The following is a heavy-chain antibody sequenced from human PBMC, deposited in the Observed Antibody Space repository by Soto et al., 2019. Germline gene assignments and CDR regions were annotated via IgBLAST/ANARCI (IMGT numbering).Heavy chain of an antibody. CDR3: ARDPIAAAGRYYYYYGMDV. J-gene: IGHJ6*02. CDR2: ISYDGSNK. V-gene: IGHV3-30-3*01. CDR1: GFTFSSYA. D-gene: IGHD6-13*01. Sequence: PWGSLRLSCSASGFTFSSYAMHWVRQAPGKGLEWVAVISYDGSNKYYADSVKGRFTISRDNSKNTLYLQMNSLRAEDTAVYYCARDPIAAAGRYYYYYGMDVWGQGTTVTVSS.